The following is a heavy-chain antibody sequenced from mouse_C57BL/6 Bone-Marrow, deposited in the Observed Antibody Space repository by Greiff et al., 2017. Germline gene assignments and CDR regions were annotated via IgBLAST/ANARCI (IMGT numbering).Heavy chain of an antibody. CDR1: GYTFTSYW. Sequence: VQLQQPGAELVKPGTSVKLSCKASGYTFTSYWMHWVKQRPGQGLEWIGVIDPSDSYTNYNQKFKGKATLTVDTSSSTAYMQLSSLTSEYSAVYYCEREAIYYDYDGAWFAYWGQGTLVTVSA. V-gene: IGHV1-59*01. J-gene: IGHJ3*01. D-gene: IGHD2-4*01. CDR2: IDPSDSYT. CDR3: EREAIYYDYDGAWFAY.